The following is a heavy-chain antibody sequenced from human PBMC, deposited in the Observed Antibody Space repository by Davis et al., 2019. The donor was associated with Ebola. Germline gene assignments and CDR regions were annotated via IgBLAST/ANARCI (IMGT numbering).Heavy chain of an antibody. J-gene: IGHJ6*04. Sequence: PGGSLRLSCSASGFTFRSYAMHLVRQAPGTGLQYVSAISIIVVSTYYADSVKGRFTVSRDNSKKTLYLQMNSLRAEDTAVYYCAKSGLSFGVVKYHYGMDVWGKGTTVTVSS. CDR2: ISIIVVST. V-gene: IGHV3-64*04. CDR3: AKSGLSFGVVKYHYGMDV. CDR1: GFTFRSYA. D-gene: IGHD3-3*01.